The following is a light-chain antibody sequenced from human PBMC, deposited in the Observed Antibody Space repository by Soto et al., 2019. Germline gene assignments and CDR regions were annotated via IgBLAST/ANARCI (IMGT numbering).Light chain of an antibody. J-gene: IGLJ2*01. CDR3: QTWGTGIQI. CDR2: LNSDGSH. Sequence: QSVLTQSPSASASLGASVKLTCTLSSGHSSYAIAWHQQQPEKGPRYLMNLNSDGSHSKGDGIPDRFSGSSSGAERYLTIASLQSDDEADYYCQTWGTGIQIFGGGTKVTVL. CDR1: SGHSSYA. V-gene: IGLV4-69*01.